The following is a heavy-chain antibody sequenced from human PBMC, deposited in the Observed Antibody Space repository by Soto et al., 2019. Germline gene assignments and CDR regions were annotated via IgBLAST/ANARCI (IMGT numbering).Heavy chain of an antibody. J-gene: IGHJ3*01. D-gene: IGHD1-26*01. CDR1: GYSFTTYW. CDR3: ASPRYSGSYYDAFDL. Sequence: GXSLKISCKGSGYSFTTYWIGWLRQIPGKGLEWMGIIYPGDSDTRYGPSFRGQVTISADKSISTAYLQWSSLKASDTAMYYCASPRYSGSYYDAFDLWGQGTMVTVSS. CDR2: IYPGDSDT. V-gene: IGHV5-51*01.